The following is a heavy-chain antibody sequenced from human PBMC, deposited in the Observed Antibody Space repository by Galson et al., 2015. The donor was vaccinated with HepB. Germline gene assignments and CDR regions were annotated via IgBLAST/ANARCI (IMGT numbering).Heavy chain of an antibody. J-gene: IGHJ2*01. CDR1: GFTFSDYY. CDR3: ARVVRKAEAVAGIPYWYFDL. V-gene: IGHV3-11*05. D-gene: IGHD6-19*01. CDR2: ISSSSSYT. Sequence: SLRLSCAASGFTFSDYYMSWIRRAPGKGLEWVSYISSSSSYTNYADSVKGRFTISRDNAKNSLYLQMNSLRAEDTAVYYCARVVRKAEAVAGIPYWYFDLWGRGTLVTVSS.